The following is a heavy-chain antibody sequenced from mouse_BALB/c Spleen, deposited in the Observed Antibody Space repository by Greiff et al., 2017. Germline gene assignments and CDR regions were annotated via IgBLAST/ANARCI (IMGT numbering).Heavy chain of an antibody. J-gene: IGHJ2*01. CDR3: ARDYGNYPDY. Sequence: VQLQQSGAELVKPGASVKLSCTASGFNIKDTYMHWVKQRPEQGLEWIGRIDPANGNTKYDPKFQGTATITADTSSNTAYMQLSSLTSEDTAVYSCARDYGNYPDYWGQGTTLTVSS. CDR1: GFNIKDTY. V-gene: IGHV14-3*02. CDR2: IDPANGNT. D-gene: IGHD2-1*01.